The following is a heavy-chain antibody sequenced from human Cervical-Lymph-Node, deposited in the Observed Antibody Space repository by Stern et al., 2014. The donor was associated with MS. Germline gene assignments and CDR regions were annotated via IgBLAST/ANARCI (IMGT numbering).Heavy chain of an antibody. J-gene: IGHJ4*02. Sequence: QMQLVQSGAEVKKPGASVKVSCKASGYTFTSYYMHWVRQAPGQGLERMGIINPSGGTTNHAQKFQGRVTMTRDTSTSTVYMELSSLRSEDTAVYYCAREKRDCSGGSCYSRDDYWGQGTLVTVSS. CDR3: AREKRDCSGGSCYSRDDY. CDR2: INPSGGTT. CDR1: GYTFTSYY. D-gene: IGHD2-15*01. V-gene: IGHV1-46*03.